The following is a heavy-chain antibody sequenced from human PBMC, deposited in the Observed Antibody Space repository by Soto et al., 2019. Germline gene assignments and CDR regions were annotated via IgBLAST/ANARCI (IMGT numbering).Heavy chain of an antibody. V-gene: IGHV4-34*01. CDR3: ARAPDKYYFDS. CDR1: GGSFNGYY. CDR2: INHSGSN. J-gene: IGHJ4*02. Sequence: QVQLQQGGAGLLKPSETLSLTCAVYGGSFNGYYWTWIRQPPGKGPEWIGDINHSGSNNYNPSLKSRVTISVDTSKNQFSLKLRSVTAADMAVFYCARAPDKYYFDSWGQGTLVTVSS.